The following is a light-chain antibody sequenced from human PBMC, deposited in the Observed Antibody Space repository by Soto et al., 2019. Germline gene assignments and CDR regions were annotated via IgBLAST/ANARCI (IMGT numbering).Light chain of an antibody. CDR3: QHYNNWPPWT. CDR1: QSISSSY. Sequence: EIVLTQSPGTLSLSPGERATLSCRASQSISSSYLAWYQHKPGQGPRLLIYGASTRATGIPARFSGSGSGTDFTLTISSLQSEDFAVYYCQHYNNWPPWTFGQGTKVEIK. J-gene: IGKJ1*01. CDR2: GAS. V-gene: IGKV3-15*01.